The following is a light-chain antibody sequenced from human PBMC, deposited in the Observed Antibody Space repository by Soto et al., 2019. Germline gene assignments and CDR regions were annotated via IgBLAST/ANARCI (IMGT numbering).Light chain of an antibody. CDR2: RND. V-gene: IGLV1-47*01. CDR1: SSNIGSNF. CDR3: AAWDDSLSGVV. J-gene: IGLJ2*01. Sequence: QSVLTQPPSASGTPGQRVTISCSGSSSNIGSNFAYWYQQLPGTAPKLLIYRNDQRPSGVPDRFSGSKSGTLASLAISGLRSEDEADYYCAAWDDSLSGVVFGGGTKLTVL.